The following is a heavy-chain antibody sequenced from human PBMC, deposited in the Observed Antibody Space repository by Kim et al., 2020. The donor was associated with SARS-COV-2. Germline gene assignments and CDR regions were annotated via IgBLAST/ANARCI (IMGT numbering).Heavy chain of an antibody. J-gene: IGHJ2*01. D-gene: IGHD6-13*01. CDR2: ISHDGSNK. Sequence: GGSLRLSCAASGFTFSSYGMHWVRQAPGKGLEWVAVISHDGSNKYYADSVKGRFTISRDNSKNTLYLQMNSLRAEDTAVYYCAREDWQQLVRVGYFDLWGRGTLVTVSS. CDR3: AREDWQQLVRVGYFDL. V-gene: IGHV3-33*05. CDR1: GFTFSSYG.